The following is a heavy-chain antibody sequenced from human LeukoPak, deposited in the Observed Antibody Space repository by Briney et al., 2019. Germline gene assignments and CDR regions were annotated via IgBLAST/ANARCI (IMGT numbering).Heavy chain of an antibody. V-gene: IGHV4-61*02. D-gene: IGHD4-23*01. CDR2: IYTSGST. CDR1: GGSISSGSYY. CDR3: ARDFYGGKGPHYYMDV. Sequence: SQTLSLTCTVSGGSISSGSYYWSWIRQPAGKGLEWIGRIYTSGSTNYNPSLKSRVTISVDTSKNQFSLKLSSVTAADTAVYYCARDFYGGKGPHYYMDVWGKGTTVTVSS. J-gene: IGHJ6*03.